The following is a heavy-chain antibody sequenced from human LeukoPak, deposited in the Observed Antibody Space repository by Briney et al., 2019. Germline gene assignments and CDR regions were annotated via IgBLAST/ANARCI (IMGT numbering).Heavy chain of an antibody. CDR1: GYXFTGYY. J-gene: IGHJ6*02. Sequence: ASVKASCKASGYXFTGYYIHWVRQAPGQGLEWMGWINPNSGGTNYAQKFQGRVTMTRDTSISTAYMELSRLRSDDTAVYYCARVAYYYDSSGYWAPIYYYYGMDVWGQGTTVTVSS. CDR3: ARVAYYYDSSGYWAPIYYYYGMDV. V-gene: IGHV1-2*02. D-gene: IGHD3-22*01. CDR2: INPNSGGT.